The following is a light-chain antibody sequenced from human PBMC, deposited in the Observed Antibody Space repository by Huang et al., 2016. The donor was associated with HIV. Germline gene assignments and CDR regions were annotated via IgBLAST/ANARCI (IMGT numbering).Light chain of an antibody. CDR3: HHYDNWPPRGT. Sequence: EIMMTQSPATLSVSPGERATLSCRASQSVRGNIAWYQQKPGQAPRLLILGGSTRATGIPARFRGSEAGTEFTLTISSLQSEDFAIYYCHHYDNWPPRGTFGQGTKVEI. CDR1: QSVRGN. CDR2: GGS. J-gene: IGKJ1*01. V-gene: IGKV3-15*01.